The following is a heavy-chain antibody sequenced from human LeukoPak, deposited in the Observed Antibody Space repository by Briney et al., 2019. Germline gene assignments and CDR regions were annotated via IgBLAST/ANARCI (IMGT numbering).Heavy chain of an antibody. CDR2: ISGSGANT. Sequence: PGGSLRLSCAASGFTFSTYAMSWVRQAPGKGLEWVSTISGSGANTYYADSVRGRFTISRDNSKNTLYLHMNSLRAEDTAVYYCAGGDDAFDIWGQGTMVTVSS. J-gene: IGHJ3*02. V-gene: IGHV3-23*01. D-gene: IGHD2-15*01. CDR1: GFTFSTYA. CDR3: AGGDDAFDI.